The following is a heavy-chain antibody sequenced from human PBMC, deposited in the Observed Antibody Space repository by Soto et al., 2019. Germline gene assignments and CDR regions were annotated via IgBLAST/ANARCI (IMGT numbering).Heavy chain of an antibody. CDR1: GGTFSSYA. J-gene: IGHJ3*02. D-gene: IGHD1-26*01. CDR2: IIPIFGTA. Sequence: QVQLVQSGAEVKKPGSSVKVSCKASGGTFSSYAISWVRQAPGQGLEWMGGIIPIFGTANYAQKFQGRVTITADESTSTAYMELSSLRSADTAVYYCASDPFQVGDTTDDAFDIWGQGTMVTVSS. V-gene: IGHV1-69*01. CDR3: ASDPFQVGDTTDDAFDI.